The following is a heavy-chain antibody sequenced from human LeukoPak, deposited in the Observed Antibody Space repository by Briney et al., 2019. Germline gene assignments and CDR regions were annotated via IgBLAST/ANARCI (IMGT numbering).Heavy chain of an antibody. J-gene: IGHJ4*02. CDR2: INPNSGGT. Sequence: GASVTVSCKASGYTFTGYYMHWVRQAPGQGLEWMGWINPNSGGTNYAQKLQGRVTMTRDTSISTAYMELSRLRSDDTAVYYCARGGSRPDTAMEVDYWGQGTLVTVSS. D-gene: IGHD5-18*01. CDR3: ARGGSRPDTAMEVDY. CDR1: GYTFTGYY. V-gene: IGHV1-2*02.